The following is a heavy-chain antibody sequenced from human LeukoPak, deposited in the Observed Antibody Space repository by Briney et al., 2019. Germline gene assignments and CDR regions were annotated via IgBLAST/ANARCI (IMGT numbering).Heavy chain of an antibody. CDR3: AKRGVVIRIFLVGFHKEAYYFDS. CDR1: GITLSNYG. D-gene: IGHD3-10*01. Sequence: GGSLRLSCAASGITLSNYGMSWVRQAPGKELEWVAGISGSGGGTTYVDSVKGRFTISRDNSKNTLYLQMNSLRGEDTAVYFCAKRGVVIRIFLVGFHKEAYYFDSWGQGALVTVSS. V-gene: IGHV3-23*01. CDR2: ISGSGGGT. J-gene: IGHJ4*02.